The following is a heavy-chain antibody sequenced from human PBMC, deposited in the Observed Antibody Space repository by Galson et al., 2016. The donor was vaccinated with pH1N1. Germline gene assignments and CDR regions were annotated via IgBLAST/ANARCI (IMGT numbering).Heavy chain of an antibody. CDR3: ARGDYVGYFVDQ. CDR2: VYTDGGRT. Sequence: SLRLSCAASGFTFSAYWMHWVRQAPGKGLVWVSRVYTDGGRTGYADSVRGRFTISRDNAKNTLYLQMSSLGAEDTAVYYCARGDYVGYFVDQWGQGTLVAVSS. J-gene: IGHJ4*02. CDR1: GFTFSAYW. V-gene: IGHV3-74*01. D-gene: IGHD4-23*01.